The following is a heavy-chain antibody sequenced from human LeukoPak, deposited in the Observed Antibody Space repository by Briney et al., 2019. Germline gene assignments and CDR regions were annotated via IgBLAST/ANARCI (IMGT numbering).Heavy chain of an antibody. Sequence: PGRSLRLSCAASGFTFRNYGMHWVRQAPGTGLEWVTVIAYDGSYKYYADSVKGRFTISRDNSKNTLYLQMNRLRVEDTAVYFCAKYYYDGSGYSALGSWGQGTLVTVSS. CDR3: AKYYYDGSGYSALGS. J-gene: IGHJ5*01. V-gene: IGHV3-30*18. CDR2: IAYDGSYK. CDR1: GFTFRNYG. D-gene: IGHD3-22*01.